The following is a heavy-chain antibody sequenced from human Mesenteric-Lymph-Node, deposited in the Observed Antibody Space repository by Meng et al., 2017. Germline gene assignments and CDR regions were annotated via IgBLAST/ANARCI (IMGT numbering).Heavy chain of an antibody. J-gene: IGHJ4*02. Sequence: GGSLRLSCVASGFTFSGSAMHWVRQASGKGLEWVGRIRSKANNYATAYSASVNGRFAISRDDSKNTAYLQMDSLKIEDTAVYYCTTGDYGGFWGQGTLVTVSS. CDR1: GFTFSGSA. CDR2: IRSKANNYAT. CDR3: TTGDYGGF. D-gene: IGHD4-23*01. V-gene: IGHV3-73*01.